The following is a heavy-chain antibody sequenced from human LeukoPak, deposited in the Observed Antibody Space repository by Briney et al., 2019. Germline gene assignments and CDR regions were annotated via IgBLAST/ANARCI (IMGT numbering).Heavy chain of an antibody. V-gene: IGHV3-48*04. D-gene: IGHD3-10*01. CDR1: GFTFSRYS. CDR3: ARDGNFGYDAFDI. Sequence: PGGSLRLSCAASGFTFSRYSMNWVRQTPGKGLEWVSYISSSSSTIYYADSVKGRFTISRDNAKNSLYLQMNSLRAEDTAVYYCARDGNFGYDAFDIWSQGTMVTVSS. J-gene: IGHJ3*02. CDR2: ISSSSSTI.